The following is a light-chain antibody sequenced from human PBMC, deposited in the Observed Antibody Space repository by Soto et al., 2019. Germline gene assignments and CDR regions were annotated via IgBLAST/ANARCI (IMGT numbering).Light chain of an antibody. CDR2: AAS. J-gene: IGKJ4*01. V-gene: IGKV1-12*01. Sequence: DIQMTQSPSSVSASVGDRVTITCRASQGISSRLAWYQQKPGKAPNLLIYAASSLQSGVPSRFSEIGSDTDFTLTIGSLQPEDFSTYYYQQSNRYHLTFGGGTKVEIK. CDR1: QGISSR. CDR3: QQSNRYHLT.